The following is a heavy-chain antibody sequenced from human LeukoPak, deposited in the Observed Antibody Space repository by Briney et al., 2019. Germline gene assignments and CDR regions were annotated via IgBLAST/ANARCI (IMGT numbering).Heavy chain of an antibody. J-gene: IGHJ4*02. D-gene: IGHD5-18*01. V-gene: IGHV1-18*01. CDR2: ISAYNGNT. Sequence: ASVKVSCKASGYTFTSYGISWVRQAPRQGLEWMGWISAYNGNTNYAQKLQGRVTMTTDTSTSTAYMELRRLRSDDTAVYYCAVGRGYRYGPGPFDYWGQGTLVTVSS. CDR1: GYTFTSYG. CDR3: AVGRGYRYGPGPFDY.